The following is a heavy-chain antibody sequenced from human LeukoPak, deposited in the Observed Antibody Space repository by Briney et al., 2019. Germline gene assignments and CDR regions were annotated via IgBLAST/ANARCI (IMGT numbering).Heavy chain of an antibody. Sequence: GGSLRLSCAASGFTFSLYAMTWVRQTPEKGLEWVSTIDGDGANTYYADSVRGRFTISRDNSKNTLSLQMTSLRADDTAVYYCATRFGLDYYYYYMDVWGGGTTVTVSS. J-gene: IGHJ6*03. CDR3: ATRFGLDYYYYYMDV. V-gene: IGHV3-23*01. CDR1: GFTFSLYA. D-gene: IGHD3-10*01. CDR2: IDGDGANT.